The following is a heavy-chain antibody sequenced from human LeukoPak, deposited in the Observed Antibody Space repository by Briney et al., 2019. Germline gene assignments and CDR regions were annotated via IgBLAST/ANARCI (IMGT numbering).Heavy chain of an antibody. CDR3: ARQARDAFDI. V-gene: IGHV4-39*01. CDR1: GGSISSSSYY. CDR2: IYYSGST. J-gene: IGHJ3*02. Sequence: SETLSLTCTVSGGSISSSSYYWGWIRQPPGKGLEWIGSIYYSGSTYYNPPLKSRVTISVDTSKNQFSLKLSSVTAADTAVYYCARQARDAFDIWGQGTMVTVSS.